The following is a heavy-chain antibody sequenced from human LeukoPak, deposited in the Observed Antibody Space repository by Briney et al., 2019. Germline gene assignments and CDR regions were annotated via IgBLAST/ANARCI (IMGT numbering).Heavy chain of an antibody. Sequence: GGSLRLSCAASGFTFSSYAMSWVRQAPGKGLEWVSAISGSGGSTYYADSVKGRFTISRDNSKNTLYLQMNSLRAEDTAVYYCAKARTYYYGAGSHYFDYWGQGTLVTVSS. CDR1: GFTFSSYA. J-gene: IGHJ4*02. CDR3: AKARTYYYGAGSHYFDY. V-gene: IGHV3-23*01. CDR2: ISGSGGST. D-gene: IGHD3-10*01.